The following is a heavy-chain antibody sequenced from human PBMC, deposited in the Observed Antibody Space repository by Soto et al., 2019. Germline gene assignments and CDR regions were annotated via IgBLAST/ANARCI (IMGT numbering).Heavy chain of an antibody. J-gene: IGHJ4*02. CDR3: AREEGISDWHAFDY. D-gene: IGHD6-19*01. CDR2: ISTYNGNT. V-gene: IGHV1-18*04. Sequence: ASVKVSCKASGYTFTDYGISWVRQAPGQGLEWMGWISTYNGNTIYAQKIQGRVTMTTDTSTSTAHVELRSLRSDDTAVYYCAREEGISDWHAFDYWGQGTLVTVSS. CDR1: GYTFTDYG.